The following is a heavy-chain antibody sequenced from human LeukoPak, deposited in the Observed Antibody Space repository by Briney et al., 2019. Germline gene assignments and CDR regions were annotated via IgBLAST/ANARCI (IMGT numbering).Heavy chain of an antibody. Sequence: GRSLRLSCAASGFTFSNYAMHWVRQAPGKGLEWVAVISDDGSNKYYGDSVKGRFTISRDNSKNTVYLQMNSLRAEDTAVYYCAKDRRGSTSYSNNCFDPWGQGTLVTVSS. CDR1: GFTFSNYA. J-gene: IGHJ5*02. D-gene: IGHD2-2*01. V-gene: IGHV3-30*18. CDR2: ISDDGSNK. CDR3: AKDRRGSTSYSNNCFDP.